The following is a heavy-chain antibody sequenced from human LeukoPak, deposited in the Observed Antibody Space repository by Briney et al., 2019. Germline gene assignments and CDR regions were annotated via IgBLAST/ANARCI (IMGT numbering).Heavy chain of an antibody. Sequence: PSETLSLTCTVSGGSISSYYWSWIRQPAGKGLEWIGRIYTSGSTNYNPSLKSRVTMSVDTSKNQFSLKLSSVTAADTAVYYCARDYYYDSSGYFSRWGQGTLVTVSS. J-gene: IGHJ4*02. V-gene: IGHV4-4*07. D-gene: IGHD3-22*01. CDR3: ARDYYYDSSGYFSR. CDR1: GGSISSYY. CDR2: IYTSGST.